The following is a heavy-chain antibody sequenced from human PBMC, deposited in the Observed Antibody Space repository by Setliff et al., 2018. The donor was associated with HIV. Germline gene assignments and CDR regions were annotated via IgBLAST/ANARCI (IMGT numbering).Heavy chain of an antibody. CDR1: GFDFSTYS. CDR3: ARDRLVSGGAFDI. V-gene: IGHV3-21*04. Sequence: RLSCAASGFDFSTYSMSWVRLAPGKGLEWVSSISHSNTYIQYGDSLKGRFTISRDNTKNSLSLEMNSLRAEDTAVYYCARDRLVSGGAFDIWGQGTMVTVSS. CDR2: ISHSNTYI. J-gene: IGHJ3*02. D-gene: IGHD5-12*01.